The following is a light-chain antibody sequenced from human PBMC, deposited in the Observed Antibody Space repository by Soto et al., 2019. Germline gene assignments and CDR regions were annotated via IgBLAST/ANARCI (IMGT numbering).Light chain of an antibody. CDR3: QQSKNWLTWT. CDR1: QSVNSN. J-gene: IGKJ1*01. V-gene: IGKV3-15*01. CDR2: DAS. Sequence: EIVMTQSPATLSVPPGERATLSCRASQSVNSNLAWYQHKPGQAPRLLIYDASTRATGIPARFSGSGSGTEFTLTISSLQSEDFAVYYCQQSKNWLTWTFGQGTKVEVK.